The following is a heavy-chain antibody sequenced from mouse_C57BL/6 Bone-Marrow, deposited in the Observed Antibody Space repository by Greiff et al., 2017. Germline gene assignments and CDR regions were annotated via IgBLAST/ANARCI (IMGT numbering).Heavy chain of an antibody. CDR3: TTRSSTVVAPYWYFDV. V-gene: IGHV14-4*01. Sequence: VQLQQSGAELVRPGASVKLSCTASGFNIKDDYMHWVKQRPEQGLEWIGWIDPENGDTDYASKFQGKATITADTSSNTAYLQLSSLTSEDTAVYYCTTRSSTVVAPYWYFDVWGTGTTVTVSS. D-gene: IGHD1-1*01. J-gene: IGHJ1*03. CDR1: GFNIKDDY. CDR2: IDPENGDT.